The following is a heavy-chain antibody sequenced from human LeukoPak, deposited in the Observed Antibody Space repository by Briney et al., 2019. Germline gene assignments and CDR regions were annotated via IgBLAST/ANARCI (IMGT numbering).Heavy chain of an antibody. D-gene: IGHD3-22*01. V-gene: IGHV1-69*05. Sequence: ASVKVSCKASGGTFSSYAISWVRQAPGQGLEWMGGIIPIFGTANYAQKFQGRVTTTTDESTSTAYMELSSLRSEDTAVYYCARDRVTMMAEGFDPWGQGTLVTVSS. CDR1: GGTFSSYA. CDR3: ARDRVTMMAEGFDP. CDR2: IIPIFGTA. J-gene: IGHJ5*02.